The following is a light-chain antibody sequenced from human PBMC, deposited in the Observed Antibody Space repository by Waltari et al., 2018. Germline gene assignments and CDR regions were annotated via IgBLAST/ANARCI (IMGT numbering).Light chain of an antibody. CDR3: QQSYSTWT. J-gene: IGKJ1*01. V-gene: IGKV1-39*01. CDR1: QSISTS. Sequence: DIQLTQSPSSLSASIGDRVIITCRASQSISTSLNWYQQKPGKAPKVPIYGASSLQSGVPSRFSGSGSGTDFTLTISSLQPEDFATYYCQQSYSTWTFGLGTKVEIK. CDR2: GAS.